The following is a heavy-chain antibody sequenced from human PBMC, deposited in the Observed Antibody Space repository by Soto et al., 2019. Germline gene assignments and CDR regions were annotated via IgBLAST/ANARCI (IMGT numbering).Heavy chain of an antibody. Sequence: SETLSLTCTVSGGSVSSVGYYGSWIRQHPGKGLEWIGYITYSGNTYYNPSLESRVTMSADTSKNQFSLKLSSVTAADTAVYFCVRGGSCPTRVCSVFDYWGQGTLLSLYS. V-gene: IGHV4-31*03. D-gene: IGHD2-21*02. CDR1: GGSVSSVGYY. J-gene: IGHJ4*02. CDR3: VRGGSCPTRVCSVFDY. CDR2: ITYSGNT.